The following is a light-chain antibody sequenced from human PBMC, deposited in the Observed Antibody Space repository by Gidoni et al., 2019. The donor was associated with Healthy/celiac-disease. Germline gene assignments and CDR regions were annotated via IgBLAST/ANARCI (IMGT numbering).Light chain of an antibody. CDR3: QQYNSYWR. CDR1: QSISSW. CDR2: KSS. J-gene: IGKJ1*01. V-gene: IGKV1-5*03. Sequence: DIQLTQSPSTLSASVGERVTITCRASQSISSWLAWYQQKPGKAPKLLIYKSSSLESGVPSRFSGSGSRTEFTLTISSLQPDDFATYYCQQYNSYWRFGQGTKVEIK.